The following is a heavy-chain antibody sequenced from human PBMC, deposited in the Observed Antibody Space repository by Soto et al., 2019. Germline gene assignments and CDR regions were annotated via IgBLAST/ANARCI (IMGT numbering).Heavy chain of an antibody. D-gene: IGHD4-17*01. CDR2: IYSSGST. V-gene: IGHV4-59*08. Sequence: SETLSLTCTVSGGSISSYYCSWIRQPPGKGLEWIGYIYSSGSTNYNPSLKSRVTISVVTSENQFSLKLTSVTAADTAVYYCARSNDYGDFYFDYWGQGTLVTVSS. CDR1: GGSISSYY. J-gene: IGHJ4*02. CDR3: ARSNDYGDFYFDY.